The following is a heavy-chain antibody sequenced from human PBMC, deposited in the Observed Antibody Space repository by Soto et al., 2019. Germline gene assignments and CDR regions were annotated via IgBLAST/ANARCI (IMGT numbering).Heavy chain of an antibody. CDR1: SDSISSYY. CDR2: TDYSGNT. D-gene: IGHD6-19*01. J-gene: IGHJ4*02. Sequence: QVQLQESGPGLVRPSETLSLTCTVSSDSISSYYWIWIRQSPGKGLEGIGYTDYSGNTNYNPSLQSRVTISGDTSKNQFSLRLSSVTAADTAVYYCARAVGDPLYYLDYWGQGTLVTVSS. CDR3: ARAVGDPLYYLDY. V-gene: IGHV4-59*08.